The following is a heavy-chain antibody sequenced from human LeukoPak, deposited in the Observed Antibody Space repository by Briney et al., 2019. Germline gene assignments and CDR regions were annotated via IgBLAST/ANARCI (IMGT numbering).Heavy chain of an antibody. D-gene: IGHD2-8*01. CDR1: GGSISSYY. J-gene: IGHJ5*02. V-gene: IGHV4-59*01. Sequence: SETLSLTCTVSGGSISSYYWSWIRQPPGKGLEWIGYIYYSGSTNYNPSLKSRVTISVDTSKNQFSLKLSSVTAADTAVYYCARVPRYCTNGVCYNWFDPWGQGTLVTVSS. CDR3: ARVPRYCTNGVCYNWFDP. CDR2: IYYSGST.